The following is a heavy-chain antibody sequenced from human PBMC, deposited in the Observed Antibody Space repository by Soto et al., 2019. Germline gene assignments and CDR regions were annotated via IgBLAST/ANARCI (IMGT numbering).Heavy chain of an antibody. CDR2: LSGGGAFT. CDR1: GFTFSTYA. V-gene: IGHV3-23*01. J-gene: IGHJ4*02. CDR3: AKSGPTNYFDH. Sequence: GGSLSLSCAASGFTFSTYAMNWVRQAPGKGLEWVSGLSGGGAFTYYADSVKGRFTISRDDSKNTLYLQMNSLRVDDTAVYYCAKSGPTNYFDHWGQGTPVTVSS.